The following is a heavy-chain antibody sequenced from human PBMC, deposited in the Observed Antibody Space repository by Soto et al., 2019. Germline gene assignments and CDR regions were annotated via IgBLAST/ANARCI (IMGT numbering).Heavy chain of an antibody. D-gene: IGHD3-22*01. J-gene: IGHJ3*02. Sequence: KTSETLSLTCTVSGGSISSSSYYWGWIRQPPGKGLEWIGSIYYSGSTYYNPSLKSRVTISVDTSKNQFSLKLSSVTAADTAVYYCARPFPYYYDSSGSLDAFDIWGQGTMVTVSS. V-gene: IGHV4-39*01. CDR2: IYYSGST. CDR1: GGSISSSSYY. CDR3: ARPFPYYYDSSGSLDAFDI.